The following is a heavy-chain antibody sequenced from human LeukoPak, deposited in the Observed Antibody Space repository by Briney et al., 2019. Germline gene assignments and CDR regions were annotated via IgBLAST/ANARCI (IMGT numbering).Heavy chain of an antibody. CDR1: GYIFKNYG. Sequence: ASVRVSCKASGYIFKNYGISWVRQAPGQGLQWMGWISGFNGITDYAPKFKGRVTTTTDTSTGTAYLDLRSLGSDDSAVYFCARGGERKSVINLDYWGQGTLVTVSS. CDR3: ARGGERKSVINLDY. J-gene: IGHJ4*02. CDR2: ISGFNGIT. V-gene: IGHV1-18*01. D-gene: IGHD2-21*01.